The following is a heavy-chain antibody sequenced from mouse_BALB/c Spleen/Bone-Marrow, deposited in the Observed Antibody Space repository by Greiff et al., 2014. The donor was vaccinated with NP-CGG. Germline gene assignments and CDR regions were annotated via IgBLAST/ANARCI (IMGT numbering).Heavy chain of an antibody. CDR3: ARGGSSRAWFAY. CDR2: IWAGGST. Sequence: VKLVESGPGLVAPSQSLSITCTVSEFSLTSYGVHWVRQPPGKGLERLGVIWAGGSTNYSSALMSRLSISKDNSKSQVFLKMNSLHTDGTAIYYCARGGSSRAWFAYWGQGTLVTVSA. D-gene: IGHD1-1*01. V-gene: IGHV2-9*02. J-gene: IGHJ3*01. CDR1: EFSLTSYG.